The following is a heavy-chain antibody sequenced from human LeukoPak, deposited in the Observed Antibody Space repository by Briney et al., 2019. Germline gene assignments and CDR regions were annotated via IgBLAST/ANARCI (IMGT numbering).Heavy chain of an antibody. CDR3: ARVVTSGIAAAGLNWFDP. J-gene: IGHJ5*02. V-gene: IGHV3-33*01. D-gene: IGHD6-13*01. Sequence: GGSLRLSCAASGFTFSSYGMHWVRQAPGKGLEWVAVIWYDGSNKYYADSVQGRFTISRDNSKNTLYLQMNSLRAEDTAVYYCARVVTSGIAAAGLNWFDPWGQGTLVTVSS. CDR2: IWYDGSNK. CDR1: GFTFSSYG.